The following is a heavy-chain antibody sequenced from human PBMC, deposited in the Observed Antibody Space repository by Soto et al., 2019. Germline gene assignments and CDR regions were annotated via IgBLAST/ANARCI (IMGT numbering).Heavy chain of an antibody. CDR2: ISYDGSKK. J-gene: IGHJ6*02. CDR3: EKSSTAEYYYYGMDV. V-gene: IGHV3-30*18. Sequence: QVYLVESGGGVVQPGRSLRLSCAVSGLTFSSYGMHWVRQAPGKGLEWVAVISYDGSKKYYADSVKGRFTISRDNSKNTVYLQMNSLSPEHTAVYYCEKSSTAEYYYYGMDVWGQGTKVTVSS. D-gene: IGHD4-4*01. CDR1: GLTFSSYG.